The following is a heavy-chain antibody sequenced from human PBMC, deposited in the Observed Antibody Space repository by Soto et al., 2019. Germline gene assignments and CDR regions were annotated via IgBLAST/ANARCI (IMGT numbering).Heavy chain of an antibody. CDR3: ARVLRWSGYQAFYYYYYYGMDV. CDR1: NGSVSSGTYS. V-gene: IGHV4-61*01. CDR2: IYYSGST. J-gene: IGHJ6*02. D-gene: IGHD3-3*01. Sequence: SETLSLTCTVSNGSVSSGTYSWSWVRQPPGKGLEWIGYIYYSGSTSYNPSLKSRVTISVDTSKNQFSLKLSSVTAADTAVYYCARVLRWSGYQAFYYYYYYGMDVWGQGTTVTVSS.